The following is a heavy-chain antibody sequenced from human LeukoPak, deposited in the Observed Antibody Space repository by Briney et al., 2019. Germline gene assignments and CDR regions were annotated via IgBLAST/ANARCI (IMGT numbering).Heavy chain of an antibody. V-gene: IGHV1-2*02. CDR3: ARVASYYDSSGYSD. CDR2: INPNSGGT. D-gene: IGHD3-22*01. Sequence: ASVKVSCKASGYTLTGYYMHWVRQAPGQRLEWIGWINPNSGGTNYAQKFQGRVTMTRDTSISTAYMELSRLRSDDTAVYYCARVASYYDSSGYSDWGQGTLVTVSS. CDR1: GYTLTGYY. J-gene: IGHJ4*02.